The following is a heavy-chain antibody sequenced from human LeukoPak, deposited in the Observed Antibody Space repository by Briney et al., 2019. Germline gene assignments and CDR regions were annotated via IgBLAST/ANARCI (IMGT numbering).Heavy chain of an antibody. V-gene: IGHV3-13*01. CDR2: IGTAGDT. CDR1: GLTLSSYD. J-gene: IGHJ3*02. Sequence: GGSLRLSCAASGLTLSSYDMHWVRQPTGKGLEWASAIGTAGDTYYPGSVKGRFTISRENAKNSLYLQMNSLRAGDTAVYSCAMGTYYYDISGYYPGAFDIWGQGTMVTVSS. CDR3: AMGTYYYDISGYYPGAFDI. D-gene: IGHD3-22*01.